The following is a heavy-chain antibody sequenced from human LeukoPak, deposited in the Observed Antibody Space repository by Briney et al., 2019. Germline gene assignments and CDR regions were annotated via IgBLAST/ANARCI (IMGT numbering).Heavy chain of an antibody. CDR3: ARRFSSSWFGQDYYYGMDV. J-gene: IGHJ6*02. Sequence: GASVKVSCKASGYTFTSYGISWVRQAPGQGLEWMGWISAYNGNTNYAQKLQGRVTMTTDTSTSTAYMELRSLRSDDTAVYYCARRFSSSWFGQDYYYGMDVWGQGTTVTVSS. D-gene: IGHD6-13*01. V-gene: IGHV1-18*01. CDR1: GYTFTSYG. CDR2: ISAYNGNT.